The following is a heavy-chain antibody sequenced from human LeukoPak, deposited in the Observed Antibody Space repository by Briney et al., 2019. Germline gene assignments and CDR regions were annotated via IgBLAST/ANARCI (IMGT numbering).Heavy chain of an antibody. Sequence: PGGSLRLSCAASGFTFDDYAMHWVRQAPGKGLEWVSLISWDGGSTYYADSVKGRFTISRDNSKNSLYLQMNSLRAEDTAVYYCAREVAADTFDYWGQGTLVTVSS. CDR1: GFTFDDYA. CDR2: ISWDGGST. V-gene: IGHV3-43D*03. CDR3: AREVAADTFDY. D-gene: IGHD6-13*01. J-gene: IGHJ4*02.